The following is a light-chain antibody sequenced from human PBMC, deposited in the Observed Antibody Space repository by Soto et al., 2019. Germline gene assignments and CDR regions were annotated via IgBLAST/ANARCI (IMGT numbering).Light chain of an antibody. CDR1: SSDVGGCNY. V-gene: IGLV2-14*01. CDR2: DVS. J-gene: IGLJ2*01. CDR3: SSYTSSLTPHVV. Sequence: QSVLTQPASVSGSPGQSIIISCTGTSSDVGGCNYVSWYQQHPGKAPKLMIYDVSNRPSGVSNRFSGSKSGNSASLTISGLQAEDEADYYCSSYTSSLTPHVVFGGGTKLTVL.